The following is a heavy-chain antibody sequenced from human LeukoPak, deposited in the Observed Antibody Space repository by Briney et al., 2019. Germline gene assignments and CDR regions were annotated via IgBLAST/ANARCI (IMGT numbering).Heavy chain of an antibody. CDR1: GFTFSSYA. CDR2: ISGSGGST. J-gene: IGHJ4*02. CDR3: AKVTTYDSSGYCFDY. Sequence: GGSLRLSCAASGFTFSSYAMSWVRQAPGKGLEWVSAISGSGGSTYYADSVKGRFTISRDNSKNTLYLQMNSMRAEDTAVYYCAKVTTYDSSGYCFDYWGQGTLVTVSS. V-gene: IGHV3-23*01. D-gene: IGHD3-22*01.